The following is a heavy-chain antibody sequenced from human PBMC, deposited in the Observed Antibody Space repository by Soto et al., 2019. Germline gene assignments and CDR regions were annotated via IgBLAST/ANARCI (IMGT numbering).Heavy chain of an antibody. V-gene: IGHV1-69*14. CDR3: ATSTSGWGEFEF. J-gene: IGHJ4*02. CDR1: GGTFSGYT. CDR2: ISGTFGTT. D-gene: IGHD6-19*01. Sequence: QVQLVQSGAEVKKPGSSLKDSCKASGGTFSGYTFNWVRQAPGQGLECMGQISGTFGTTNYAQKFQGRITITADRSTTTVSMELSSLRSEDTAVYYCATSTSGWGEFEFWGQGTLITVSS.